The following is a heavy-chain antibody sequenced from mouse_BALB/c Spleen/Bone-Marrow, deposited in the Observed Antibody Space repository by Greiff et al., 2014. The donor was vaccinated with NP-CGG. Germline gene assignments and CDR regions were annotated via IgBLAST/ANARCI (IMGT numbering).Heavy chain of an antibody. D-gene: IGHD2-2*01. J-gene: IGHJ4*01. Sequence: EVQLVESGGGLVKPGGSLKLSCAASGFTFSSYAMSWVRQTPEKRLEWVATISSGGSYTYYPDSVNGRFTISRDNAKNTLYLQMSSLKSEDTAMYYCTKIYYGYDGGYYYAMDYWGQGTSVTVSS. V-gene: IGHV5-6-4*01. CDR1: GFTFSSYA. CDR2: ISSGGSYT. CDR3: TKIYYGYDGGYYYAMDY.